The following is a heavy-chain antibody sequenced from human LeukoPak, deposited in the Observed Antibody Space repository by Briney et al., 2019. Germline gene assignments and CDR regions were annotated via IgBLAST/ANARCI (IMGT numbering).Heavy chain of an antibody. Sequence: GASVKVSCKASGYTFTSYYMHWVRQAPGQGLEWMGIINPSGGSTSYAQKFQGRVTMTRDMSTSTVYMELSSLRSEDTAVYYCARNGPRSDYPGNNWFDPWGQGTLVTVSS. J-gene: IGHJ5*02. CDR2: INPSGGST. CDR1: GYTFTSYY. D-gene: IGHD4-17*01. CDR3: ARNGPRSDYPGNNWFDP. V-gene: IGHV1-46*01.